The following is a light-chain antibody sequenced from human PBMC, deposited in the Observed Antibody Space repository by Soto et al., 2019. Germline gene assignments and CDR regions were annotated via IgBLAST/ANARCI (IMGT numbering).Light chain of an antibody. V-gene: IGKV3-11*01. Sequence: EIVLTQSPATLSLSPGERATLSCRSIQGVSSYLAWYQQKPGQAPRLLIYDASNRATGIPARFSGSGSGTDFTLTISSLEPEDFAVYYCQQRSNWPPITFGQGTRLEIK. CDR1: QGVSSY. CDR2: DAS. CDR3: QQRSNWPPIT. J-gene: IGKJ5*01.